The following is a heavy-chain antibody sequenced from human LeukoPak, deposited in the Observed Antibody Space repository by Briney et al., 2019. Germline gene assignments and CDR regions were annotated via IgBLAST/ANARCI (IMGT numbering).Heavy chain of an antibody. V-gene: IGHV3-9*01. CDR3: AKDKERYLDY. D-gene: IGHD1-26*01. Sequence: PGGPLRLSCAASGFTFDDYAMHWVRQAPGKGLEWVSGISWNSGSIGYADSVKGRFTISRDNAKNSLYLQMNSLRAEDTALYYCAKDKERYLDYWGQGTLVTVSS. CDR1: GFTFDDYA. J-gene: IGHJ4*02. CDR2: ISWNSGSI.